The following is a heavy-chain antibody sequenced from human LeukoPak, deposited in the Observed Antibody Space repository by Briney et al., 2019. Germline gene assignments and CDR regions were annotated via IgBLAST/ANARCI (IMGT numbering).Heavy chain of an antibody. J-gene: IGHJ4*02. Sequence: GASVKVSCKASGYTFTGYYMHWVRQAPGQGLEWMGWINPNSGGTNYAQKFQGRVTMTRDTSISTAYMELSRLGSDDTAVYYCARTPVEMATIDYWGQGTLVTVSS. CDR3: ARTPVEMATIDY. V-gene: IGHV1-2*02. CDR1: GYTFTGYY. D-gene: IGHD5-24*01. CDR2: INPNSGGT.